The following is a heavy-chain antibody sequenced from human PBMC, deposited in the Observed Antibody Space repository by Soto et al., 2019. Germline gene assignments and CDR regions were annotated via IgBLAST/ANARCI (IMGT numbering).Heavy chain of an antibody. D-gene: IGHD6-13*01. Sequence: GGSLRLSCAASGFTFSSYWMSWVRQAPGKGLEWVANIKQDGSEKYYVDSVKGRFTISRDNAKNSLYLQMNSLRAEDTAVYYCATMYSSSWYACDIWGQGTMVTVSS. J-gene: IGHJ3*02. V-gene: IGHV3-7*03. CDR2: IKQDGSEK. CDR1: GFTFSSYW. CDR3: ATMYSSSWYACDI.